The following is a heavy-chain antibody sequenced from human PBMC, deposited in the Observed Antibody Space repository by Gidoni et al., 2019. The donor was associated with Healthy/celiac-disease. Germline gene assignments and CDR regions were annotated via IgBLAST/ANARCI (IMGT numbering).Heavy chain of an antibody. D-gene: IGHD3-10*01. Sequence: EVQLLASGGGLVQPGGSLRLSCASSGFTFSGYAMSWVRPAPGQGLEWVSAISGSGGSTYYADSVKGRFTISRDNSKNTLYLQMNSLRAEDTAVYYCAKDGDTGRAFDIWGQGTMVTVSS. CDR3: AKDGDTGRAFDI. CDR1: GFTFSGYA. CDR2: ISGSGGST. J-gene: IGHJ3*02. V-gene: IGHV3-23*01.